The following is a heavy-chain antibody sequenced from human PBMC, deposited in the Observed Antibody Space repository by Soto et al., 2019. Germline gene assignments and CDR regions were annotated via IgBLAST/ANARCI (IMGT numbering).Heavy chain of an antibody. J-gene: IGHJ4*02. CDR1: GFNFGFFG. CDR3: ARGNLSFDFDS. D-gene: IGHD3-10*01. V-gene: IGHV3-30*03. CDR2: ISGDGINT. Sequence: QIQLVGSGGDVVQPGRSLRLSCAASGFNFGFFGMHWVRQAPGKGLEWVAFISGDGINTHYADSVRGRFTLSRDYSKKTMYLQMDTLREDDTALYYCARGNLSFDFDSWGQGTLVTVSS.